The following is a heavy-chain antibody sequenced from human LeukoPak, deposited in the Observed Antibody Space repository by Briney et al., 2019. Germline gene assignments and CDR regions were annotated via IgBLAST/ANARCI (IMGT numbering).Heavy chain of an antibody. CDR3: ARHRSNYYGSGISYFDY. CDR2: IYYSGST. D-gene: IGHD3-10*01. J-gene: IGHJ4*02. Sequence: SETLSPTCTVSGGSISSSSYYWGWIRQPPGKGLEWIGSIYYSGSTYYNPSPKSRVTISVGTSKNQFSLKLRSVTAADTAVYYCARHRSNYYGSGISYFDYWGQGTLVTVSS. V-gene: IGHV4-39*01. CDR1: GGSISSSSYY.